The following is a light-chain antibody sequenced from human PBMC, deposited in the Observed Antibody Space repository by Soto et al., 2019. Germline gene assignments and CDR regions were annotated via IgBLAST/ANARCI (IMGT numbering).Light chain of an antibody. CDR1: SSDIGSYNY. J-gene: IGLJ2*01. CDR3: SSYTTSRTRL. Sequence: QSVLTQPASVSGSPGQSITISCTGSSSDIGSYNYVSWYQQHPGKAPKLMIYEVNNRPSGISTRFSGSKSGNTASLTISGLQAEDEANYYCSSYTTSRTRLFGGGTKVTVL. V-gene: IGLV2-14*01. CDR2: EVN.